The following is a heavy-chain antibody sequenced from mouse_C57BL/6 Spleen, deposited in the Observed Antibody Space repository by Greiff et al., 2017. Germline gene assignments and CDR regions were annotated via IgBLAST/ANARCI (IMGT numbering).Heavy chain of an antibody. V-gene: IGHV5-12*01. CDR2: ISNGGGST. J-gene: IGHJ4*01. CDR1: GFTFSDYY. CDR3: ASRMDY. Sequence: DVMLVESGGGLVQPGGSLKLSCAASGFTFSDYYMYWVRQTPEKRLEWVAYISNGGGSTYYPDTVKGRFTISRDNAKNTLYLQMSRLKSEDTAMYYCASRMDYWGQGTSVTVSS.